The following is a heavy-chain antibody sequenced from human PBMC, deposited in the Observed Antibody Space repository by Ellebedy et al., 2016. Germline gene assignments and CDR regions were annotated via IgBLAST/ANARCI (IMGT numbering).Heavy chain of an antibody. CDR2: IIPILGIA. CDR1: GGTFSSYA. J-gene: IGHJ4*02. CDR3: ASYGYSYGRYYFDY. D-gene: IGHD5-18*01. V-gene: IGHV1-69*04. Sequence: ASVKVSCKASGGTFSSYAISWVRQAPGQGLEWMGRIIPILGIANYAQKFQGRVTITTDKSTSTAYMELSSLRSEDTAVYYCASYGYSYGRYYFDYWGQGTLVTVSS.